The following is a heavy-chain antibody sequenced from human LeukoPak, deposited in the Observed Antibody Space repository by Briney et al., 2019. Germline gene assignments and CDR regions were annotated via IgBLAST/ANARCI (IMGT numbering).Heavy chain of an antibody. Sequence: SETLSLTCAVYGGSFSGYYWSWIRQPPGKGLEWIGEINHSGSTNYNPSLKSRVTISVDTSKNQFSLKLSSVTAADTAVYYCARVRGVTTTDHWGQGTLVTVSS. V-gene: IGHV4-34*01. J-gene: IGHJ4*02. CDR2: INHSGST. CDR3: ARVRGVTTTDH. D-gene: IGHD3-10*01. CDR1: GGSFSGYY.